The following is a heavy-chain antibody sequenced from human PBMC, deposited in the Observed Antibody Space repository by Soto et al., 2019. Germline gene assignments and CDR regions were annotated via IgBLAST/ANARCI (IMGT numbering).Heavy chain of an antibody. J-gene: IGHJ6*02. CDR3: ARRFGSGSGNTYYYYGMDV. D-gene: IGHD3-10*01. Sequence: GASVKVSCKASGGTFSSYAISWVRQAPGQGLEWMGGIIPIFGTANYAQKFQGRVTITADESTSTAYMELSSLRSEDTAVYYCARRFGSGSGNTYYYYGMDVWGQGTTVTVSS. CDR2: IIPIFGTA. CDR1: GGTFSSYA. V-gene: IGHV1-69*13.